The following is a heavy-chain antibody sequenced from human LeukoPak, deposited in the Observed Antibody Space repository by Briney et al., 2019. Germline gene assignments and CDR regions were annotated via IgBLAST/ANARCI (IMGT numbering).Heavy chain of an antibody. CDR2: IWYDGSNK. CDR3: AKETLGYCSGGSCQGLNY. Sequence: GRSLRLSCAASGFTFSSFGMHWVRQAPGKGLEWVAVIWYDGSNKYYADSVKGRFTISRDNSKNTLYLQMNSLRAEDTAIYYCAKETLGYCSGGSCQGLNYWGQGTLVTVSS. V-gene: IGHV3-33*06. D-gene: IGHD2-15*01. J-gene: IGHJ4*02. CDR1: GFTFSSFG.